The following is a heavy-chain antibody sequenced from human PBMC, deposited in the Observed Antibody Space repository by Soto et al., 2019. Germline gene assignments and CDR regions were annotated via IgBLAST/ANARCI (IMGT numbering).Heavy chain of an antibody. CDR2: IYHSGST. CDR3: ARAQAAAGTDYYYYYMDV. V-gene: IGHV4-4*02. D-gene: IGHD6-13*01. CDR1: SGSISSSNW. Sequence: SETLSLTCAVSSGSISSSNWWSWVRQPPGKGLEWIGEIYHSGSTNYNPSLKSRVTISVDKSKNQFSLKLSSVTAADTAVYYCARAQAAAGTDYYYYYMDVWGKGTTVTVSS. J-gene: IGHJ6*03.